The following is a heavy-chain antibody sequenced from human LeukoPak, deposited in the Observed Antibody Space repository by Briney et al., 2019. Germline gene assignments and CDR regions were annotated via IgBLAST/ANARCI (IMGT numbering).Heavy chain of an antibody. CDR2: VSPNSGNT. J-gene: IGHJ4*02. V-gene: IGHV1-8*01. CDR1: GYTFTSYD. Sequence: ASVKVSCKASGYTFTSYDIHWVRQATGQGLEWMGWVSPNSGNTVYAQKFQGRVTMTRNTSISTAYMELSSLSSEDTAVYYCARGCSSTTCSWPFDYWGQGTLVTVSS. D-gene: IGHD2-2*01. CDR3: ARGCSSTTCSWPFDY.